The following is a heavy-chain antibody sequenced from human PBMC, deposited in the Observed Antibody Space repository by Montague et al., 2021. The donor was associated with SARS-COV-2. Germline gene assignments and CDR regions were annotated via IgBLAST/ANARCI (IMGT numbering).Heavy chain of an antibody. Sequence: SETLSLTCTVSGYSISSGAYCGCIRQPPGKGLEWIGRIYRNGNNYYNPSLKSRAITSVDTSKNQFSLKLRSVAAADTAVYYCGRGSISLVPDYASYGMDVWGQGTTVTVSS. D-gene: IGHD4-17*01. CDR2: IYRNGNN. CDR3: GRGSISLVPDYASYGMDV. V-gene: IGHV4-38-2*02. CDR1: GYSISSGAY. J-gene: IGHJ6*02.